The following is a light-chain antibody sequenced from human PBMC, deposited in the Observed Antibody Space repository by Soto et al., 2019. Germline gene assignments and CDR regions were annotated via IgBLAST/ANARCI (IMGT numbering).Light chain of an antibody. CDR3: QQYNNWPSWT. CDR2: GAS. V-gene: IGKV3-15*01. J-gene: IGKJ1*01. Sequence: EIVMTQSPATLSVCPGERATLSCRASQSVSSNLAWYQQKPGQAPRLLIYGASTRATGIPARFSGSGSGTEFTLTISSLQSEDFAVYYCQQYNNWPSWTFGQGTKVDNK. CDR1: QSVSSN.